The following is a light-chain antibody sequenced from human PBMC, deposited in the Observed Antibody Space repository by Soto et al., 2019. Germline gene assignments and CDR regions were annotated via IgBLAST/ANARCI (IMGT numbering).Light chain of an antibody. J-gene: IGLJ1*01. CDR2: TSN. CDR3: ATWDDSLHGYV. CDR1: NSNIGSNK. Sequence: QSALTQPPSASGTPGQRVTISCSESNSNIGSNKVNWYQQLPGTAPKLLIYTSNQRPSGVPDRFSGSKSGTSASLAISGLQSEDEADYYCATWDDSLHGYVFGTGTKVTVL. V-gene: IGLV1-44*01.